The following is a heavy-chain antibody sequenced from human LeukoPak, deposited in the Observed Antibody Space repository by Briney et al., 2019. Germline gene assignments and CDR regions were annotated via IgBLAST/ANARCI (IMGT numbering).Heavy chain of an antibody. CDR3: ARCESGSPAGDAFGI. CDR1: GDSVSTNSAA. Sequence: SQTLSLTCAISGDSVSTNSAAWNWIRQSPSRGLEWLGRTYYRSKWSNDYAISVKSRITINPDTSKNQFSLQLKSVSPEDTAIYYCARCESGSPAGDAFGIWGQGTMVTVSS. D-gene: IGHD1-26*01. J-gene: IGHJ3*02. CDR2: TYYRSKWSN. V-gene: IGHV6-1*01.